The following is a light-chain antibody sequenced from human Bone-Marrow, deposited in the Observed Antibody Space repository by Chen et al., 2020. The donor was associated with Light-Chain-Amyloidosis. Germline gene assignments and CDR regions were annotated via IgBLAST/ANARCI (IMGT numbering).Light chain of an antibody. CDR3: QQYNNWPRT. J-gene: IGKJ1*01. Sequence: EIVMTQSPATLSVSPGERGTLSCRASQSVSSKLAWYQQKPGQAPRLLIYGASTRANGIPVRFSGSGYGTEFTLTISSMQSEDFAVYYCQQYNNWPRTFGQGTKVEIK. V-gene: IGKV3-15*01. CDR2: GAS. CDR1: QSVSSK.